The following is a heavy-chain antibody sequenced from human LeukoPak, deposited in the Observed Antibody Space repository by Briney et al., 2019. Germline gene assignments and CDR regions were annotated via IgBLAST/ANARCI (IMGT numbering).Heavy chain of an antibody. V-gene: IGHV4-39*01. Sequence: SETLSLTCTVSGGSISSSSYYWGWIRQPPGKGLEWIGSIYYSGSTYYNPSLKSRVTISVDTSKNQFSLKLSSVTAANTAVYYCARLEYMVRGVIYWGQGTLVTVSS. CDR2: IYYSGST. CDR1: GGSISSSSYY. D-gene: IGHD3-10*01. CDR3: ARLEYMVRGVIY. J-gene: IGHJ4*02.